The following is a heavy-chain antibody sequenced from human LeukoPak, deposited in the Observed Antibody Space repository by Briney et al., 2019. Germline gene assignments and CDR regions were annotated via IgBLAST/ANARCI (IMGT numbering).Heavy chain of an antibody. D-gene: IGHD3-22*01. CDR1: GGSISSYY. J-gene: IGHJ4*02. V-gene: IGHV4-59*01. CDR3: ARDGSSGYFEY. Sequence: SETLSLTCTVSGGSISSYYWSWVRQPPGKGLEWIGYIYYSGSTNYNPSLKSRVTISVDTSKNQFSLKLSSVTAAGTAVYYCARDGSSGYFEYWGQGTLVTVSS. CDR2: IYYSGST.